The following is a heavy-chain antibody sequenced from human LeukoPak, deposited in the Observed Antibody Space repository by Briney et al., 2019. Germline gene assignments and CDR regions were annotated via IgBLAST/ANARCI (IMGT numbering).Heavy chain of an antibody. CDR3: ARNGRRVHTRGYYYYMDV. J-gene: IGHJ6*03. CDR1: GYTFTSYD. D-gene: IGHD5-24*01. Sequence: ASVKVSCKASGYTFTSYDINWVRQATGQGLEWMGWMNPNSGNTGYAQKFQGRVTMTRNTSISTAYMEPSSLRSEDTAVYYCARNGRRVHTRGYYYYMDVWGKGTTVTVSS. V-gene: IGHV1-8*01. CDR2: MNPNSGNT.